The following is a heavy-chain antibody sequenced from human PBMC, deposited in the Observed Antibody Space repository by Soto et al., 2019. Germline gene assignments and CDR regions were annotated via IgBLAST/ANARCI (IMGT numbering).Heavy chain of an antibody. J-gene: IGHJ5*02. CDR3: ASNPSIMISFGGGFDP. CDR2: IIPILGIA. Sequence: QVQLVQSGAEVKKPGSSVKVSCKASGGTFSSYTISWVRQAPGQGLEWMGRIIPILGIANYAQKFQGRVTITAVKSTSTAYMELSSLRSEDTAVYYCASNPSIMISFGGGFDPWGQGTLVTVSS. D-gene: IGHD3-16*01. CDR1: GGTFSSYT. V-gene: IGHV1-69*02.